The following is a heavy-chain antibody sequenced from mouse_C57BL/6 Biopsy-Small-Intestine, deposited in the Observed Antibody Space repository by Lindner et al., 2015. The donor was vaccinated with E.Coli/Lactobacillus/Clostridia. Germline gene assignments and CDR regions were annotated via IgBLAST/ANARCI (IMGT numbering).Heavy chain of an antibody. CDR2: IHPNSGSK. Sequence: VQLQESGAEVAKPGASVKLSCKASGYSFTSYWVFWVKQRPGQGLEWIGMIHPNSGSKNYHEKFKNKATLTVDKSSSTAYMQLNSLTSEDSAVYYCTKSPNWDLEYWGQGTTLTVSS. D-gene: IGHD4-1*02. CDR3: TKSPNWDLEY. J-gene: IGHJ2*01. V-gene: IGHV1-64*01. CDR1: GYSFTSYW.